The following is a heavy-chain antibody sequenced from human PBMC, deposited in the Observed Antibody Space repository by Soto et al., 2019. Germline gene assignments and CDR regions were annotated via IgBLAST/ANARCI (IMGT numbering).Heavy chain of an antibody. CDR3: ARDSQGSYHDSSGYYYDY. CDR2: ISSSGSTI. V-gene: IGHV3-48*03. CDR1: GFTFSSYE. D-gene: IGHD3-22*01. J-gene: IGHJ4*02. Sequence: GGSLRLSCAASGFTFSSYEMNWVRQAPGKGLEWVSYISSSGSTIYYADSVKGRFTIPRDNAKNSLYLQMNSLRAEDTAVYYCARDSQGSYHDSSGYYYDYWGQGTLVTVSS.